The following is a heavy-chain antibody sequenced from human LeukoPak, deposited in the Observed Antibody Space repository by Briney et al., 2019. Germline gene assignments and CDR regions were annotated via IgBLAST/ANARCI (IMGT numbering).Heavy chain of an antibody. D-gene: IGHD1-26*01. CDR1: GGSISSSSYY. J-gene: IGHJ5*02. CDR2: IYYSGST. Sequence: SETLSLTCTVSGGSISSSSYYWAWIRQPPGKGLEWIGSIYYSGSTYYNPSLKSRVTILVESSKNQFSLKLGSVTAADTAVYYCARGTPFGRLPMNWFDPWGQGTLVPVSS. V-gene: IGHV4-39*07. CDR3: ARGTPFGRLPMNWFDP.